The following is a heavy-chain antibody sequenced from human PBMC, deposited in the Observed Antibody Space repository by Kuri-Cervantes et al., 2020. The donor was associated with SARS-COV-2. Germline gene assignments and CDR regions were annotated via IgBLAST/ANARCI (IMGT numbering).Heavy chain of an antibody. CDR1: GFTFDDYA. CDR3: SRKKTTDYGMDV. D-gene: IGHD4-17*01. Sequence: LSLTCAASGFTFDDYAMHWVRQAPGKGLEWVSGISWNSGSIGYADSVKGRFTISRDNAKNSLYLQMNSLRAEDTALYYCSRKKTTDYGMDVWGQGTTVTVSS. CDR2: ISWNSGSI. V-gene: IGHV3-9*01. J-gene: IGHJ6*02.